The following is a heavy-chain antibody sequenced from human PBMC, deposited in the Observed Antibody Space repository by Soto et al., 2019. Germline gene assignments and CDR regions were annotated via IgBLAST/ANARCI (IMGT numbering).Heavy chain of an antibody. Sequence: GGSLRLSCAASGFTFSDHYMDWVRQAPGKGLEWVGRTRNKANSYTTEYAASVKGRFTISRDDSKNSLYLQMNSLKTEDTAVYYCARGGEDVEGIAAAGTRDYYYGMDVWGQGTTVTVSS. CDR3: ARGGEDVEGIAAAGTRDYYYGMDV. V-gene: IGHV3-72*01. CDR2: TRNKANSYTT. CDR1: GFTFSDHY. J-gene: IGHJ6*02. D-gene: IGHD6-13*01.